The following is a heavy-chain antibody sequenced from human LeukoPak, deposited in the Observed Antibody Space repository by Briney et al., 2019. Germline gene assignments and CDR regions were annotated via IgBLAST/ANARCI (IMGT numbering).Heavy chain of an antibody. V-gene: IGHV4-61*02. Sequence: SETLSLTCTVSGGSISSGSYYWSWIRQPAGKGLEWIGRIYTSGSTNYNPSLKSRVTISVDTSKNQFSLKLNSVTAADTALYYCARDLYSSRTNDAFVIWGQGTMVTVSS. D-gene: IGHD6-13*01. CDR1: GGSISSGSYY. J-gene: IGHJ3*02. CDR3: ARDLYSSRTNDAFVI. CDR2: IYTSGST.